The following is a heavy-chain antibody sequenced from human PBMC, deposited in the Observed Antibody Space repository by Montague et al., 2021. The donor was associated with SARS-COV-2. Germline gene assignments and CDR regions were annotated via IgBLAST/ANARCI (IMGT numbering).Heavy chain of an antibody. CDR2: IHNGGTT. V-gene: IGHV4-39*01. D-gene: IGHD2-21*01. CDR3: ARHLAYCAGDCYPDYFDY. Sequence: SETLSLTCTVSGGSLSSGLFYWGWIRQPPGKGLEWIGSIHNGGTTTNNPSLKSRVTLSAGSSKNQFSLRLDSMTAADTAVYYCARHLAYCAGDCYPDYFDYWGLGTLVTVSS. CDR1: GGSLSSGLFY. J-gene: IGHJ4*02.